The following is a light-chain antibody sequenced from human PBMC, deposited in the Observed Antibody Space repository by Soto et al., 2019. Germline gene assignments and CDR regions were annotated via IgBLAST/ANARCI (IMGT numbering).Light chain of an antibody. V-gene: IGKV3-15*01. Sequence: EVVMTQSLATLSVSPGERATLSCRASQSVSINLAWYQQKPGQAPRLLIHGASTRAIGIPARFSGSGSGTEFTLTISSLQPEDFATYYCQQTNSFPLTFGGGTKVDIK. CDR3: QQTNSFPLT. CDR1: QSVSIN. CDR2: GAS. J-gene: IGKJ4*01.